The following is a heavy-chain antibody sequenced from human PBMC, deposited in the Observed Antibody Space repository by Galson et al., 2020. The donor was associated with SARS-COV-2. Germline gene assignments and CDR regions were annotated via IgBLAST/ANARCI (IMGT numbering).Heavy chain of an antibody. J-gene: IGHJ6*03. CDR2: IWYDGSNK. CDR1: GFTFSSYG. Sequence: GGSLRLSCAASGFTFSSYGMHWVRQAPGKGLEWVAVIWYDGSNKYYADSVKGRFTISRDNSKNTLYLQMNSLRAEDTAVYYCARDGSSGWTYYYMDVWGKGTTVTVSS. CDR3: ARDGSSGWTYYYMDV. V-gene: IGHV3-33*01. D-gene: IGHD6-19*01.